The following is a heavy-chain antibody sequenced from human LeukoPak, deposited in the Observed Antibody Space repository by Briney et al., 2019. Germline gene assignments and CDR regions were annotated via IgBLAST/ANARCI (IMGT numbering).Heavy chain of an antibody. V-gene: IGHV1-24*01. CDR3: AAYSSGWYSYYYGMDV. CDR2: FDPEDGET. Sequence: GASVKVSCKVSGYTLTELSMQWVRQAPGKGLEWMGGFDPEDGETIYAQKFQGRVTMTEDTSTDTAYMELSSLRSEDTAVYYCAAYSSGWYSYYYGMDVWGQGTTVTVSS. J-gene: IGHJ6*02. D-gene: IGHD6-19*01. CDR1: GYTLTELS.